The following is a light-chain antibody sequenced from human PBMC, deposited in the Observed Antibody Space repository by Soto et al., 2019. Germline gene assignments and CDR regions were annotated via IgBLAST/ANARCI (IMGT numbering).Light chain of an antibody. V-gene: IGKV3-20*01. CDR3: QQYGSSRI. CDR1: QSVSSSY. CDR2: GSS. J-gene: IGKJ1*01. Sequence: EIVLTQSPGTLSLSPGERATLSCRASQSVSSSYLAWYQQKPGQAPRLLIYGSSSRATGIPDRFSGSGSGTDFTITISRLEPQYFAVYYCQQYGSSRIFGQGTKVEIK.